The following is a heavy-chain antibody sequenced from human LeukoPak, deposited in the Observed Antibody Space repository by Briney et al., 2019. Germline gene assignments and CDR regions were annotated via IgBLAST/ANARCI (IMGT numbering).Heavy chain of an antibody. CDR3: AVGATHFDY. D-gene: IGHD1-26*01. CDR1: GGSFSGYY. V-gene: IGHV4-34*01. Sequence: PSETLSLTCAVYGGSFSGYYWSWIRQPPGKGLEWIGEINHSGSTNYNPSLKSRVTISVDTSKNQFSLKLSSVTAADTAVYYCAVGATHFDYWGQGTLVTVSS. CDR2: INHSGST. J-gene: IGHJ4*02.